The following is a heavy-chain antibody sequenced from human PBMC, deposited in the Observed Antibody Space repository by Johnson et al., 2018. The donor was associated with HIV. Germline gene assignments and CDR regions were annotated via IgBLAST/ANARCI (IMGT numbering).Heavy chain of an antibody. J-gene: IGHJ3*02. CDR3: ARDGGIAATDAFDI. CDR2: INWNGAIT. CDR1: GFTFHDYA. V-gene: IGHV3-20*04. D-gene: IGHD6-13*01. Sequence: VQLVESGGGVVQPGRSLRLSCAASGFTFHDYAMSWVRQAPGKGLEWVSGINWNGAITGYAGSVTGRFIISRDNAKNTLYLQMNSLRAEDTAVYYCARDGGIAATDAFDIWGQGTMVTVSS.